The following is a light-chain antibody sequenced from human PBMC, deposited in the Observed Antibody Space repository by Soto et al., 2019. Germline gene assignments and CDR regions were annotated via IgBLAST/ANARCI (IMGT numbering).Light chain of an antibody. J-gene: IGKJ1*01. CDR3: LQHNSYPWT. Sequence: DIQMTQSPSSLSASVGERVTITCRASHGIRNDLGWYQQRQGKAPKRLIYAASSLQIGVPSRFSGSGSGTEFTLTISSLQPEDFATYYCLQHNSYPWTFGQGTKVEIK. CDR2: AAS. CDR1: HGIRND. V-gene: IGKV1-17*01.